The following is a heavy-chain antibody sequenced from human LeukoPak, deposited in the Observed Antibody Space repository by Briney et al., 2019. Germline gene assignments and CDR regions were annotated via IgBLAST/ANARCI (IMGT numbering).Heavy chain of an antibody. CDR3: ASWAADTAMVSLAFDY. J-gene: IGHJ4*02. Sequence: SETLSLTCAVYGGSFSGYYCSWIRQPPGKGLEWIGEINHSGSTNYNPSLKSRVTISVDTSKNQFSLKLSSVTAADTAVYYCASWAADTAMVSLAFDYCGQGTLVTVSS. CDR2: INHSGST. V-gene: IGHV4-34*01. D-gene: IGHD5-18*01. CDR1: GGSFSGYY.